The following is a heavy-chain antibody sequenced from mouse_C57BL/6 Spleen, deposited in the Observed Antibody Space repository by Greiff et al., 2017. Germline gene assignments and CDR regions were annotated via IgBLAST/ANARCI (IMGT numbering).Heavy chain of an antibody. V-gene: IGHV14-3*01. Sequence: VQLKQSVAELVRPGASVKLSCTASGFNIKNTYMHWVKQRPDQGLEWIGRIDPANGNTKYAPKFQGKATITADTSSNTAYLQLSSLTSEDTAIYYCARSYYGRGYAMDYWGQGTSVTVSS. D-gene: IGHD1-1*01. CDR3: ARSYYGRGYAMDY. CDR2: IDPANGNT. J-gene: IGHJ4*01. CDR1: GFNIKNTY.